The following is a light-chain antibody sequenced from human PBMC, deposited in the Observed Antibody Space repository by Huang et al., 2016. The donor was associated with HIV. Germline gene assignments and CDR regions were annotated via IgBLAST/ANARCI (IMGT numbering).Light chain of an antibody. J-gene: IGKJ2*01. CDR1: QNINKY. CDR3: QQSYNIPRT. Sequence: DIRMTQSPSSLSASVGDRVIITCRTSQNINKYLNWYQQMPGKAPKLLIYGTSTLQTGVASRFGGSGDGADFTLTIGSLQPEDTAMYFCQQSYNIPRTFGQGT. CDR2: GTS. V-gene: IGKV1-39*01.